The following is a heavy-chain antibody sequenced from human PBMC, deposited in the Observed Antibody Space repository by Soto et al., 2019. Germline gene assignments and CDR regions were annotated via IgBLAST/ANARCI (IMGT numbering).Heavy chain of an antibody. J-gene: IGHJ3*01. V-gene: IGHV3-23*01. D-gene: IGHD4-17*01. Sequence: PGGSLRLSCAASGFSFNNYAMSWVRQAPGKGLEWVSGILGSGRTTYYADSVKGRFFVSRDNSKNTLSLQMNSLRAEDTAVYYCGKDPNTDYVGAFEFWGHGTMVTVSS. CDR1: GFSFNNYA. CDR2: ILGSGRTT. CDR3: GKDPNTDYVGAFEF.